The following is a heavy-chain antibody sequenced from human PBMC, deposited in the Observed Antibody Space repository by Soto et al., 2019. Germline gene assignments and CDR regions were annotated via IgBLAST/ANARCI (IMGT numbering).Heavy chain of an antibody. CDR2: IKSKTDGGTT. Sequence: GGSLRLSCAASGFTFSNAWMNWVRQAPGKGLEWVGRIKSKTDGGTTDYAAPVKGRFTISRDDSKNTLYLQMNSLKTEDTAVYYCTTELGGATQGFGWYYYYGMDVWGQGTTVTVSS. D-gene: IGHD1-26*01. CDR3: TTELGGATQGFGWYYYYGMDV. V-gene: IGHV3-15*07. J-gene: IGHJ6*02. CDR1: GFTFSNAW.